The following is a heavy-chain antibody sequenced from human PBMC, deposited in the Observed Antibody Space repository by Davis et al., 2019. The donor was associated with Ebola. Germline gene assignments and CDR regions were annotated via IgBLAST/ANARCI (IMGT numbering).Heavy chain of an antibody. CDR2: ISYDGSNK. CDR1: GFTFSSYA. V-gene: IGHV3-30-3*01. D-gene: IGHD3-3*01. CDR3: ASPYYDFWSGYHPAGSRNWYFDL. J-gene: IGHJ2*01. Sequence: PGGSLRLSCAASGFTFSSYAMHWVRQAPGKGLEWVAVISYDGSNKYYADSVKGRFTISRDNSKNTLYLQMNSLRAEDTAVYYCASPYYDFWSGYHPAGSRNWYFDLWGRGTLVTVSS.